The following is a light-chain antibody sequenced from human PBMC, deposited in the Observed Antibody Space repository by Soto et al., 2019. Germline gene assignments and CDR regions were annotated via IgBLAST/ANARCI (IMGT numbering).Light chain of an antibody. CDR1: QSVSSNY. CDR3: HQYGRSPIFT. J-gene: IGKJ3*01. CDR2: GAS. V-gene: IGKV3-20*01. Sequence: EILLTQSPGTLSLSPEERAILSCRASQSVSSNYVAWYQQKPGQAPRLLIYGASSRATGIPDRFSGSGSGTDFTLTINRLEPEDFAVYYCHQYGRSPIFTFGPGTKVDI.